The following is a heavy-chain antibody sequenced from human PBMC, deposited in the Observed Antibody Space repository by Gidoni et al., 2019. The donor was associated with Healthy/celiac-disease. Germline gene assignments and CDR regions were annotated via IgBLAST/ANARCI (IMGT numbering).Heavy chain of an antibody. CDR1: GVTVRSFG. CDR3: AKDLIAAAGKGGDY. V-gene: IGHV3-30*18. J-gene: IGHJ4*02. Sequence: QVQLVESGGGVVQPGRALRRSCAASGVTVRSFGMHWVRQAPGKGLEWVAVISYDGSNKYYADSVKGRFTISIDNSKHTLYLQMNSLRAEDTAVYYCAKDLIAAAGKGGDYWGQGTLVTVSS. D-gene: IGHD6-13*01. CDR2: ISYDGSNK.